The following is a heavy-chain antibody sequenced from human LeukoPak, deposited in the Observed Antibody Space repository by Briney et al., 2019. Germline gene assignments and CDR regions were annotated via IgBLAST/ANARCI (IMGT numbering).Heavy chain of an antibody. CDR2: INPNSGGT. CDR1: GYTFTSYY. Sequence: ASVKVSCKASGYTFTSYYMHWVRQAPGQGLEWMGWINPNSGGTNYAQKFQGRVTMTRDTSISTAYMELSRLRSDDTAVYYCARYTRLGSGYDPNWFDPWGQGTLVTVSS. D-gene: IGHD5-12*01. V-gene: IGHV1-2*02. CDR3: ARYTRLGSGYDPNWFDP. J-gene: IGHJ5*02.